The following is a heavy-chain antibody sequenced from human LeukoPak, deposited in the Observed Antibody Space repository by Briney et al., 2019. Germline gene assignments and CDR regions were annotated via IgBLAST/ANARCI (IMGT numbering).Heavy chain of an antibody. V-gene: IGHV3-23*01. D-gene: IGHD1-26*01. J-gene: IGHJ4*02. CDR2: ISGSGGST. Sequence: GGSLRLSCAASGFTFSSYAMSWVRQAPGKGLEWVPSISGSGGSTYYADSVKGRFTISRDNSKNTLYLQVNSLRAEDTAVYYCAKSSTYSGSLIDYWGQGTLVSVSS. CDR3: AKSSTYSGSLIDY. CDR1: GFTFSSYA.